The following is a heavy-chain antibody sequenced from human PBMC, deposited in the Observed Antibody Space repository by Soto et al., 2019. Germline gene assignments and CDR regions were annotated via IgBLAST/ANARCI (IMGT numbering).Heavy chain of an antibody. J-gene: IGHJ4*02. CDR1: GNSFSSYW. D-gene: IGHD6-13*01. CDR2: IYPGDSDI. Sequence: GESLKISCQGSGNSFSSYWIGWVRQVPGKGLEWMGIIYPGDSDIRYSPSLQGQVTISADKSISTAYLQWSSLKASDTAMYYCARHVAYSSTWYLDSWGQGTLVTVSS. CDR3: ARHVAYSSTWYLDS. V-gene: IGHV5-51*01.